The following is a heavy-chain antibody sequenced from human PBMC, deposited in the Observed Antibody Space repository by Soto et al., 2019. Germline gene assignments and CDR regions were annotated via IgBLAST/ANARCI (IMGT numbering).Heavy chain of an antibody. CDR3: ARVYPSDTRYGYVGNNWFDP. J-gene: IGHJ5*02. V-gene: IGHV3-23*01. Sequence: GGSLRLSCAASGFTFSSYAMSWVRQAPGKGLEWVSAISGSGGSTYYADSVKGRFTISRDNSKNTLYLQMNSLRSEDTAVYYCARVYPSDTRYGYVGNNWFDPWGQGTLVTVSS. CDR2: ISGSGGST. D-gene: IGHD5-18*01. CDR1: GFTFSSYA.